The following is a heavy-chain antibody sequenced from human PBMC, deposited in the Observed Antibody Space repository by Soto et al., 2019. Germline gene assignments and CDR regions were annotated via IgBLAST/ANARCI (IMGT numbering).Heavy chain of an antibody. CDR3: ARKNVVVLGNYGFL. V-gene: IGHV3-23*01. J-gene: IGHJ4*02. D-gene: IGHD2-15*01. CDR1: GFLFSDYV. Sequence: EVHLLESGGGLIQPGGSLRLSCAASGFLFSDYVMSWVRQAPGKGLEWLSSISDSGDSTYSADSVKGRFTISRDNSKDTLYLHMSSLRAEDTAVYYCARKNVVVLGNYGFLWGQGTLVTVSS. CDR2: ISDSGDST.